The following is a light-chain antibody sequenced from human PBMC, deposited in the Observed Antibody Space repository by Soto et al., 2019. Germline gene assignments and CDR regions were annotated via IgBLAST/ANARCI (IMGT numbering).Light chain of an antibody. CDR1: RDVGSD. CDR2: AAS. V-gene: IGKV1-17*01. CDR3: QQLHSYPST. J-gene: IGKJ4*01. Sequence: TQMTQSPLSLSASVGEKIIITCRASRDVGSDVSWYLQKPGQAPKLVIYAASNLYTGVPSRFSGSGSGTDFTLTISSLQPEDFATYYCQQLHSYPSTFGGGTKV.